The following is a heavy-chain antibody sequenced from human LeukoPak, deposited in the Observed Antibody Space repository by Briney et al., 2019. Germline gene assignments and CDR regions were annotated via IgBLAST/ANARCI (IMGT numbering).Heavy chain of an antibody. J-gene: IGHJ6*03. CDR2: INHNGGT. Sequence: SETLSLTCAVYGGSFSDYSWTWIRKAPGKGLDWIGEINHNGGTNHNPSLVSRVIMSVDTSKNQFSLKVSSVTAADTAVYYCARVGYSYSINDWSRTGLGAYATKYYYYMDVWGKGTTVTVSS. V-gene: IGHV4-34*01. CDR1: GGSFSDYS. CDR3: ARVGYSYSINDWSRTGLGAYATKYYYYMDV. D-gene: IGHD5-18*01.